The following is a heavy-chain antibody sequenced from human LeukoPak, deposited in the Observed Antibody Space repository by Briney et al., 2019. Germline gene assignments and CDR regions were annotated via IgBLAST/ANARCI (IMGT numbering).Heavy chain of an antibody. J-gene: IGHJ4*02. CDR1: GFTVSSNY. D-gene: IGHD1-26*01. V-gene: IGHV3-66*01. Sequence: GGSLRLSCAASGFTVSSNYMSWVRQAPGKGLEWVSVIYSGGSTYYADSVKGRFTISRDNSKNTLYLQMGSLRAEDMAVYYCARTFRDSGSYFDYWGQGTLVTVSS. CDR3: ARTFRDSGSYFDY. CDR2: IYSGGST.